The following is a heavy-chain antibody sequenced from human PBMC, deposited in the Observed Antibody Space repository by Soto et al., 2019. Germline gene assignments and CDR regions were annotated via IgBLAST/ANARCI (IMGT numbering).Heavy chain of an antibody. J-gene: IGHJ5*02. D-gene: IGHD3-22*01. Sequence: SVKVSCKASGGTFSRYGISWVRQAPGQGPEWMGGIIPIFGTPNYAQKFQGRVTITADESTSTAYMELSSLRSEDTAVYYCAILVVINGGTNWFDPWGQGTLVTVSS. CDR2: IIPIFGTP. V-gene: IGHV1-69*13. CDR1: GGTFSRYG. CDR3: AILVVINGGTNWFDP.